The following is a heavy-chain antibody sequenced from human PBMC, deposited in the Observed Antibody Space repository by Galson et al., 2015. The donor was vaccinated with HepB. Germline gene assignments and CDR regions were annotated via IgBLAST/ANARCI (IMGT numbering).Heavy chain of an antibody. J-gene: IGHJ4*02. V-gene: IGHV3-64D*06. Sequence: SLRLSCAGSGFTFRGYAMHWVRQAPGKGLEYVSTISNNGDSTYYADSVKGRFTISRDNSKNTVYLQMSNLRPEDTAVYYCVKDRICSGGGCYNFEYWGQGTLVTVSS. CDR1: GFTFRGYA. D-gene: IGHD2-15*01. CDR3: VKDRICSGGGCYNFEY. CDR2: ISNNGDST.